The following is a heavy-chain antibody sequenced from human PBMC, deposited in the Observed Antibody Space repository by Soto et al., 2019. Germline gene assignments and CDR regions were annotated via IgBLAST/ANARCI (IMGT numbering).Heavy chain of an antibody. Sequence: QRLEWMGWINAGNGNTKYSQKFQGRVTITRDTSASTAYMELSSLRSEDTAVYYCVREVSTIFRVGSKGTEFLGKGSTVIVTS. CDR2: INAGNGNT. J-gene: IGHJ6*01. D-gene: IGHD3-3*01. CDR3: VREVSTIFRVGSKGTEF. V-gene: IGHV1-3*01.